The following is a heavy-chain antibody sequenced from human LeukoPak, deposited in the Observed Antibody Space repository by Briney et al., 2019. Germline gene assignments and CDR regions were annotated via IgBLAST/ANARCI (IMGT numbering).Heavy chain of an antibody. CDR1: GFTFSTTA. CDR3: AKGLTTTMTFYYYMDV. Sequence: PGGTLRLSCAASGFTFSTTAMSWVRQAPGKGLQWVSAITGSGGTTYYADSVKGRFTISRHNSNNTLSLQLNSLSGEDSAIYYCAKGLTTTMTFYYYMDVWGKGTTVTVSS. V-gene: IGHV3-23*01. D-gene: IGHD4-17*01. J-gene: IGHJ6*03. CDR2: ITGSGGTT.